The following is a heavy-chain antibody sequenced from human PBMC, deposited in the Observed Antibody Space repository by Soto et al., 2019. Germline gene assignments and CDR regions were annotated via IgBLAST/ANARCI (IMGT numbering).Heavy chain of an antibody. V-gene: IGHV3-33*01. Sequence: QVQLVESGGGVVQPGRSLRLSCAASGFIFSDYGMHWVRQAPGRGPEWLAVVWYDGSEKFYGDSVKGRFTISRDNSKNTMYLQMNSLRVEDTAMYYCARERDYNSGYHFDDWGQGTLVTVSS. D-gene: IGHD3-22*01. J-gene: IGHJ4*02. CDR3: ARERDYNSGYHFDD. CDR2: VWYDGSEK. CDR1: GFIFSDYG.